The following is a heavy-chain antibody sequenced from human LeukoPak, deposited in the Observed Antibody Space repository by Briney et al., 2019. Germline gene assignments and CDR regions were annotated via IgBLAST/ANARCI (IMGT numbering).Heavy chain of an antibody. D-gene: IGHD6-19*01. CDR2: ISGSGVST. V-gene: IGHV3-23*01. CDR1: GFTFSSYA. CDR3: AKGLIAVAGTRFAGGYMDV. Sequence: PGGSLRLSCAASGFTFSSYAMSWVRQAPGKGLEWVSSISGSGVSTYYADSVQGRFTISRGNSKSALYLQMNSLRAEDTAVYYCAKGLIAVAGTRFAGGYMDVWGKGTTVTVSS. J-gene: IGHJ6*03.